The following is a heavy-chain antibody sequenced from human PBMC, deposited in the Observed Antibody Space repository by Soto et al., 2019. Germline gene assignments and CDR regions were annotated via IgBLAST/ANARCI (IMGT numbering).Heavy chain of an antibody. D-gene: IGHD3-10*01. CDR2: YGGSGGSR. J-gene: IGHJ6*03. CDR3: VKFRGSAYPYYYMDV. V-gene: IGHV3-23*01. Sequence: DVQLLESGGGLVQWGGSLRLSCVTSGFTFSTYGMTWVRQAPGKGLEWVSYGGSGGSRYYAESVKGRFTISRDNSKNTLSLEMNSLRAEDTATYYCVKFRGSAYPYYYMDVWGKGTTVTVSS. CDR1: GFTFSTYG.